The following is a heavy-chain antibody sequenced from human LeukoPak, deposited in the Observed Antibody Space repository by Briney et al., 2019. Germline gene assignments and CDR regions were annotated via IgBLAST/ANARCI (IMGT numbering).Heavy chain of an antibody. CDR2: IYSGGST. CDR3: ARDRRGSSGRGPHSFDY. V-gene: IGHV3-53*01. Sequence: GGSLRLSCAVSGFSFTNFWMSWVRQAPGKGLEWVSVIYSGGSTYYADSVKGRFTISRDNSKNTLYLQMNSLRAEDTAVYYCARDRRGSSGRGPHSFDYWGQGTLVTVSS. CDR1: GFSFTNFW. J-gene: IGHJ4*02. D-gene: IGHD6-6*01.